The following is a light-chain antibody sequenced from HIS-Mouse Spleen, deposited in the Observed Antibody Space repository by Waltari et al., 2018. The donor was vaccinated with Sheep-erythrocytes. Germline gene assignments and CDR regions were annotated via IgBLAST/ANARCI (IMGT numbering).Light chain of an antibody. CDR2: DAS. J-gene: IGKJ1*01. V-gene: IGKV3-11*01. CDR1: QSVSSY. CDR3: QQRSNWPQPWT. Sequence: EIVLTQSPATLSLSPGERATLACRASQSVSSYLAWYQQKPGPAPRLLLYDASNRATGISARFSGSGSEKDFTLTISSLEPEDFAVYYCQQRSNWPQPWTFGQGTKVDIK.